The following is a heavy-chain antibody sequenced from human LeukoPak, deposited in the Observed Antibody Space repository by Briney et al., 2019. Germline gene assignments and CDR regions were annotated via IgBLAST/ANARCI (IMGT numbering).Heavy chain of an antibody. CDR2: IWYDGSNK. V-gene: IGHV3-33*06. CDR1: GFTFSSYG. CDR3: AKDMASRNPYDAFDI. D-gene: IGHD5-24*01. Sequence: GGSLRLSCAASGFTFSSYGMHWVRQTPGKGLEWVAVIWYDGSNKYYADSVKGRFTISRDNSKNTLYLQMNSLRAEDTAVYYCAKDMASRNPYDAFDIWGQGTMVTVSS. J-gene: IGHJ3*02.